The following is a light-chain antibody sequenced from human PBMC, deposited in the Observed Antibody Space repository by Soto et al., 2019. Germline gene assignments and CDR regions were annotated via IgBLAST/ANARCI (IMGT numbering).Light chain of an antibody. Sequence: NFMLTQPHCVSESPGKTITISCTRSSGSIASYYVQWYQQRPGSAPTTVIYEDNQRPSGVPDRFSGSIDSSSNSASLTISGLKTEDEADYYCQSYDTNNPWVFGGGTKVTVL. J-gene: IGLJ3*02. V-gene: IGLV6-57*03. CDR3: QSYDTNNPWV. CDR1: SGSIASYY. CDR2: EDN.